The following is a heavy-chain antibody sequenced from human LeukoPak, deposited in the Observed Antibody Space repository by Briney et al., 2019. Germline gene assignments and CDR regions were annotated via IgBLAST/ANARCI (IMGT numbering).Heavy chain of an antibody. Sequence: GGSLRLSCAASGFSFSSHWMHWVRQAPGKGLVWVSRINGDGSNTTYADSVKGRFTISRDNAKSTLYLQMNSLRAEDTAVYHCARSKGWYSTDAFDIWGQGTMVTVSS. CDR1: GFSFSSHW. V-gene: IGHV3-74*03. CDR3: ARSKGWYSTDAFDI. J-gene: IGHJ3*02. D-gene: IGHD6-19*01. CDR2: INGDGSNT.